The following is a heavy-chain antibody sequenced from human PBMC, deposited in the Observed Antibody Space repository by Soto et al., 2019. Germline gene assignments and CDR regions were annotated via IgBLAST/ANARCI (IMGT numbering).Heavy chain of an antibody. D-gene: IGHD6-6*01. CDR1: GYTSTNYG. J-gene: IGHJ6*03. V-gene: IGHV1-18*01. Sequence: GASVKVSCKASGYTSTNYGITWVRQAPGQGLEWMGWMTPYNHNINYAQKLQDRVTMTSDTSTSTAYMELRSLISDDTAVYYCARMEQFVYDYYYADVWGKGTTVTVSS. CDR3: ARMEQFVYDYYYADV. CDR2: MTPYNHNI.